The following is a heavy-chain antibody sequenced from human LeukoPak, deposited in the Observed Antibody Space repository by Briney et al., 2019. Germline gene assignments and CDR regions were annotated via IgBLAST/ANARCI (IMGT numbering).Heavy chain of an antibody. CDR1: GGSISGYY. Sequence: KPSETLSLTCTVSGGSISGYYWSWIRQPPGKGLEWIGYIYYSGSTNYNPSSKSRITISVDTSKNQFSLKLSSVSAADTAVYYCARSYCSTTSCSEFDYWGQGTLVTVSS. V-gene: IGHV4-59*01. J-gene: IGHJ4*02. D-gene: IGHD2-2*01. CDR2: IYYSGST. CDR3: ARSYCSTTSCSEFDY.